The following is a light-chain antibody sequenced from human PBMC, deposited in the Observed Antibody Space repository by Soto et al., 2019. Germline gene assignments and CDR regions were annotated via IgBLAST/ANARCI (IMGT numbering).Light chain of an antibody. Sequence: DIVLTQSPGTLSLSPGERATFSCRASQSVSSSYLAWYQQKPGRTPRLLVSSVSTRATGIPDRFSGSGSGIDFTLTISRLEPEDFAVYYCQHYGSSPPLYTFGQGTKLEIK. V-gene: IGKV3-20*01. J-gene: IGKJ2*01. CDR3: QHYGSSPPLYT. CDR2: SVS. CDR1: QSVSSSY.